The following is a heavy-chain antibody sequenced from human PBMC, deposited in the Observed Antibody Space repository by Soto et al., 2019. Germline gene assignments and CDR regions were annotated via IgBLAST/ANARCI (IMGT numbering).Heavy chain of an antibody. V-gene: IGHV6-1*01. Sequence: SQTLSLTCAISGDSVSSCSAAWNWIRQSPSGGLEWLGRTYYRSRFFSDYAESVKSRIIINPDTSKNQFSLQLKSVTPEDTAVYYCARDRYSSSGWFDPWGQGTPVTVSS. CDR3: ARDRYSSSGWFDP. D-gene: IGHD6-6*01. CDR1: GDSVSSCSAA. J-gene: IGHJ5*02. CDR2: TYYRSRFFS.